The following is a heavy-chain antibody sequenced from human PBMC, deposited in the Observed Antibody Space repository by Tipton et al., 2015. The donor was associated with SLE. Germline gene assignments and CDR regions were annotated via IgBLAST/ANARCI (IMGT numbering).Heavy chain of an antibody. Sequence: GSLRLSCAASGFIFSTYSMVWVRQAPGKGLEWVSSLSSTTRYIFYADSVKGRFTVSKDNARSLLFLQMNGLSAEDTATYFCAKIDSRNYGWFDSWGQGTLVTVSS. CDR1: GFIFSTYS. D-gene: IGHD4-11*01. J-gene: IGHJ5*01. CDR3: AKIDSRNYGWFDS. CDR2: LSSTTRYI. V-gene: IGHV3-21*04.